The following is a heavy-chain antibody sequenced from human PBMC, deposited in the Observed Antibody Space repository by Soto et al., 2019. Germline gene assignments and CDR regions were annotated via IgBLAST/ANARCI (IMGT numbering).Heavy chain of an antibody. CDR2: IYYSGST. V-gene: IGHV4-39*01. D-gene: IGHD6-13*01. CDR3: ARGRGAAAEYYFDY. CDR1: GGSISSSSYY. J-gene: IGHJ4*02. Sequence: QLQLQESGPGLVKPSETLSLTCTVSGGSISSSSYYWGWIRQPPGKGLEWIGSIYYSGSTYYNPSLKSRVTISVDTSKNQFSLKLSSVTAADTAVYYCARGRGAAAEYYFDYWGQGTLVPVS.